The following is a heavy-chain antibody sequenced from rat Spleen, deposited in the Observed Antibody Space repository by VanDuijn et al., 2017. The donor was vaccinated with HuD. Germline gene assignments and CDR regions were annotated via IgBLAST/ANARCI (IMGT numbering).Heavy chain of an antibody. CDR1: GYSITSNY. J-gene: IGHJ3*01. CDR3: TRGLSMSSTNYYYALFAY. CDR2: IDYSGRT. D-gene: IGHD1-6*01. Sequence: EVQLQESGSGLVKPSQSLSLTCSVTGYSITSNYWGWIRKFPGNKMEWMGYIDYSGRTSYNPSLKSRISITRDTSKNQFFLQLNSVTTEDTATYYCTRGLSMSSTNYYYALFAYWGQGTLVTVSS. V-gene: IGHV3-1*01.